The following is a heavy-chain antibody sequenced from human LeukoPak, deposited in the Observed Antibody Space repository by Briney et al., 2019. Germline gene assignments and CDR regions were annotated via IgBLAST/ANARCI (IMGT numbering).Heavy chain of an antibody. Sequence: GSLRLSCAASGFTFSVYWMTWVRQAPGKGLEWWATIDQYGGQKNYVESVKGRFTISRDNAENSLFLQMNSLRADDTAVYYCATEVWFRADSWGQGTLVTVSS. V-gene: IGHV3-7*05. CDR3: ATEVWFRADS. D-gene: IGHD3-10*01. CDR1: GFTFSVYW. CDR2: IDQYGGQK. J-gene: IGHJ4*02.